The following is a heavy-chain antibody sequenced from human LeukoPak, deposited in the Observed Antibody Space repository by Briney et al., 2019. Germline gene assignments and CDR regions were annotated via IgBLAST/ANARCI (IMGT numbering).Heavy chain of an antibody. V-gene: IGHV4-31*11. CDR2: IYYSGST. J-gene: IGHJ3*02. CDR1: GGSFSGYY. CDR3: ARDYGDI. D-gene: IGHD4-17*01. Sequence: SETLSLTCAVYGGSFSGYYWSWIRQHPGKGLEWIGYIYYSGSTYYNPSLKSRVTISVDTSKNQFSLKLSSVTAADTAVYYCARDYGDIWGQGTMVTVSS.